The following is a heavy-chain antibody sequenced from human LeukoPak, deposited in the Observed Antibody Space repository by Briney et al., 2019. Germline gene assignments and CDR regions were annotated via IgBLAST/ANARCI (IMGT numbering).Heavy chain of an antibody. V-gene: IGHV4-59*01. CDR2: IYYSGST. Sequence: SETLSLTCAVYGGSFSDYYWSWIRQPPGKGLEWIGYIYYSGSTNYNPSLKSRVTISVDTSKNQFSLKLSSVTAADTAVYYCARAVGGAVGYWGQGTLVTVSS. CDR3: ARAVGGAVGY. J-gene: IGHJ4*02. D-gene: IGHD1-26*01. CDR1: GGSFSDYY.